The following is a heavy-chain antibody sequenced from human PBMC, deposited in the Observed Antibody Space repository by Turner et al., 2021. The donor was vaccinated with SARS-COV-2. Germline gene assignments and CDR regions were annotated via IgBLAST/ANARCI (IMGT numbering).Heavy chain of an antibody. J-gene: IGHJ2*01. D-gene: IGHD2-2*01. V-gene: IGHV1-8*03. Sequence: QVQLVQLGVEVKKPGASVQVSCKASGYTFISYDINWVRQATGQGREWMGWMNPDSGNTAYAQKFQGRVTITRNTSISTAYRELSSLSSEDTAVYYCARGGYCSSTSCSPYWYFDLWGRGTLVTVSS. CDR1: GYTFISYD. CDR2: MNPDSGNT. CDR3: ARGGYCSSTSCSPYWYFDL.